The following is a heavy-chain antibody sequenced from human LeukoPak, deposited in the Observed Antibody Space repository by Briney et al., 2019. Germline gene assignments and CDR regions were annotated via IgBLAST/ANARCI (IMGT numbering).Heavy chain of an antibody. Sequence: SETLSLTCTVSGGSISSYYWSWIRQPPRKGLEWIGYIYYSGSTNYNPSLKSRVTISVDTSKNQFSLKLSSVTAADTAVYYCARGHWLDPWGQGTLVTVSS. J-gene: IGHJ5*02. CDR1: GGSISSYY. CDR3: ARGHWLDP. CDR2: IYYSGST. V-gene: IGHV4-59*01.